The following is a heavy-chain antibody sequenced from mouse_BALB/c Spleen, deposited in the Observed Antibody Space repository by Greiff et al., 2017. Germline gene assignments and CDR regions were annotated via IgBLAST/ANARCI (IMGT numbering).Heavy chain of an antibody. D-gene: IGHD1-1*01. CDR3: ARNYYGSSYRYFDV. J-gene: IGHJ1*01. CDR1: GYTFTSYW. CDR2: INPSTGYT. V-gene: IGHV1-7*01. Sequence: QVQLQQSGAELAKPGASVKMSCKASGYTFTSYWMHWVKQRPGQGLEWIGYINPSTGYTEYNQKFKDKATLTADKSSSTAYMQLSSLTSEDSAVYYCARNYYGSSYRYFDVWGAGTTVTVSS.